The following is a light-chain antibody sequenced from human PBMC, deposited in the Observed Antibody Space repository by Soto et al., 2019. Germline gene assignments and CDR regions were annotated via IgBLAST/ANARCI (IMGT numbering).Light chain of an antibody. CDR3: QQYNSYRT. Sequence: QMTQSPCTLSASVVERVITTCRDRQSISIWLAWYQQKPGKAPKLLIYDASILESGVPSRFSGSGSGTEFTLTISSLQPDDVATYYCQQYNSYRTFGQRSNVDI. J-gene: IGKJ1*01. CDR1: QSISIW. V-gene: IGKV1-5*01. CDR2: DAS.